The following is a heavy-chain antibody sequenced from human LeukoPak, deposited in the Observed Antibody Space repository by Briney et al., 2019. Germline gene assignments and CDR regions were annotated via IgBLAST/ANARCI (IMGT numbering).Heavy chain of an antibody. D-gene: IGHD3-22*01. J-gene: IGHJ4*02. CDR3: ARGPVPYYYDSSGYFDY. Sequence: SVKVSCKASGGTFSSYAISWVRQAPGQGLEWMGGIIPIFGTANYAQKFQGRVTITADKSTSTAYMELSSLRSEDTAVYYCARGPVPYYYDSSGYFDYWGQGTLVTVSS. CDR1: GGTFSSYA. V-gene: IGHV1-69*06. CDR2: IIPIFGTA.